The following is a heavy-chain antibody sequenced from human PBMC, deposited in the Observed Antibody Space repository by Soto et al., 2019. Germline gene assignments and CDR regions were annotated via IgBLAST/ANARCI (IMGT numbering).Heavy chain of an antibody. J-gene: IGHJ6*02. Sequence: QVQLQQWGAGLLKPSETLSLTCAVYGGSFSGYYWSWIRQPPGKGLEWIGEINHSGSTNYNPSLKSRVTISVDTSKNHVSLKLGSVTAADTAVYYCARITRGYYYYYYGMDVWGQGTTVTVSS. CDR1: GGSFSGYY. CDR2: INHSGST. CDR3: ARITRGYYYYYYGMDV. V-gene: IGHV4-34*01. D-gene: IGHD3-10*01.